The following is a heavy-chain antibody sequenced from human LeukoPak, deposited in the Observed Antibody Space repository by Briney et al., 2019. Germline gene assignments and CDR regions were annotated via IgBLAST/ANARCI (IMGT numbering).Heavy chain of an antibody. D-gene: IGHD1-7*01. V-gene: IGHV1-46*01. CDR1: GYTFTSYY. Sequence: ASVKVSCKASGYTFTSYYMHWVRQAPGQGLEWMGIINPSGGSTSYAQKFQGRVTMTRDTSTSTVYMELSSLRSEDTAVYYCARDRITGTTWRVRGRNWFDPWGQGTLVTVSS. J-gene: IGHJ5*02. CDR3: ARDRITGTTWRVRGRNWFDP. CDR2: INPSGGST.